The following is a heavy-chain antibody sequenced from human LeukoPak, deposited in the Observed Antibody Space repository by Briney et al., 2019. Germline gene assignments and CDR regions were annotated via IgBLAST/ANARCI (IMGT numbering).Heavy chain of an antibody. CDR1: GYTFTTYD. Sequence: ASVKVSCKASGYTFTTYDINWARQAPGQGLEWMGWMNPKSGNTGVAQKVQGRLTMTRNRSITTAYMELRGLRFEDTAVYYCTRARRWFAPFDCWGQGTLSPSPQ. J-gene: IGHJ4*02. D-gene: IGHD3-10*01. V-gene: IGHV1-8*01. CDR2: MNPKSGNT. CDR3: TRARRWFAPFDC.